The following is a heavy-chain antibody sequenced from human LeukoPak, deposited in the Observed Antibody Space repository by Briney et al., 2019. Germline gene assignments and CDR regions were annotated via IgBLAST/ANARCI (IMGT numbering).Heavy chain of an antibody. Sequence: KPSETLSLTRAVYGGSFSGYYWSWIRQPPGKGLEWIGEINHSGSTNYNPSLKSRVTISVDTSKNQFSLKLSSVTAADTAVYYCARGYDYGLRYWGQGTLVTVSS. CDR1: GGSFSGYY. J-gene: IGHJ4*02. V-gene: IGHV4-34*01. CDR3: ARGYDYGLRY. D-gene: IGHD4-17*01. CDR2: INHSGST.